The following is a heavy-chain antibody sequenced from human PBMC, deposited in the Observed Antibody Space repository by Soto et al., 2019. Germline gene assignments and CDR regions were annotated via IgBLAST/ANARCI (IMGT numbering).Heavy chain of an antibody. J-gene: IGHJ4*02. Sequence: AAVKVCCKASGYTFTSYYMHWVRQAPGQGLEWMGIINPSGGSTSYAQKFQGRVTMTRDTSTSTVYMELSSLRSEDTAVYYCARDRASRSSSTSCYSPRFAYCGQGTLVTVSA. CDR3: ARDRASRSSSTSCYSPRFAY. V-gene: IGHV1-46*01. D-gene: IGHD2-2*01. CDR2: INPSGGST. CDR1: GYTFTSYY.